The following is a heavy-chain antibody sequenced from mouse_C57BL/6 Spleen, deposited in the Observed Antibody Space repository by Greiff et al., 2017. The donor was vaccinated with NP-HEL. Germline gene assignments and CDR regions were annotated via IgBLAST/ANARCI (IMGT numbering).Heavy chain of an antibody. CDR3: AREGSYDFYAMDY. D-gene: IGHD1-1*01. CDR1: GYAFSSSW. Sequence: QVQLQQSGPELVKPGASVKISCKASGYAFSSSWMNWVKQRPGKGLEWIGRIYPGDGDTNYNGKFKGKATLTADKSSSTAYMQLSSLTSEDSAVYFCAREGSYDFYAMDYWGQGTSVTVSS. J-gene: IGHJ4*01. CDR2: IYPGDGDT. V-gene: IGHV1-82*01.